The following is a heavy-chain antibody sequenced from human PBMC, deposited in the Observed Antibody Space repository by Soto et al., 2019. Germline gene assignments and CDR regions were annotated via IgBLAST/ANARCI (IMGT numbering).Heavy chain of an antibody. Sequence: SETLSLTCTVSGGSISSSSYYWGWIRQPPGKGLEWIGSIYYSGSTYYNPSLKSRATMSVDTSKNQFSLKLSSVTAADTAVYYCARRNSGSYSSYYFDYWGQGTLVTVAS. J-gene: IGHJ4*02. V-gene: IGHV4-39*01. CDR2: IYYSGST. CDR1: GGSISSSSYY. D-gene: IGHD1-26*01. CDR3: ARRNSGSYSSYYFDY.